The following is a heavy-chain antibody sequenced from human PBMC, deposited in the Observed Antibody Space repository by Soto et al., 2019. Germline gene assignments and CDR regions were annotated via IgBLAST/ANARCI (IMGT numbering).Heavy chain of an antibody. V-gene: IGHV4-30-4*01. J-gene: IGHJ4*02. CDR3: ARSTRYSPKGFDY. Sequence: SETLSLTCTVSGGSISSGDYYWSWIRQPPGKGLEWIGYINYSGSTYYNPSLKSRVTISVDTSKNQFSLKLSSVTAADTAVYYCARSTRYSPKGFDYWGQGTLVTVSS. CDR1: GGSISSGDYY. CDR2: INYSGST. D-gene: IGHD5-18*01.